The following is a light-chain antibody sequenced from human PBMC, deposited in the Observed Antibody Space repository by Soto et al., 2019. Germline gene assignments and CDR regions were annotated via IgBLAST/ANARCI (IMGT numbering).Light chain of an antibody. V-gene: IGKV3-11*01. J-gene: IGKJ4*01. CDR2: DTS. CDR3: QQRSNWPPLT. Sequence: EIVLTQSPATLSLSPGERATLSCRASQSVYRYLAWYQQKPGQAPRLLIYDTSNRATGIPARFSGSGSGTDFTLTISSLEPEDFAVYYCQQRSNWPPLTFGGGTKVEIK. CDR1: QSVYRY.